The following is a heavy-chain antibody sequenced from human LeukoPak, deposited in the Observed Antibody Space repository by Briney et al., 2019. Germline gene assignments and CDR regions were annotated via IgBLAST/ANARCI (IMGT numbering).Heavy chain of an antibody. J-gene: IGHJ5*02. D-gene: IGHD1-1*01. CDR3: AKAGTTGIHHWFDP. CDR1: GYSISNDYY. CDR2: IYHSGGS. Sequence: PSETLSLTCVVSGYSISNDYYWGWIRPPPGKGLEWIGNIYHSGGSYYKPSLKRRVTILGESSKNQLSLKLSSVTAADTAVYYCAKAGTTGIHHWFDPWGQGNLVTVSS. V-gene: IGHV4-38-2*01.